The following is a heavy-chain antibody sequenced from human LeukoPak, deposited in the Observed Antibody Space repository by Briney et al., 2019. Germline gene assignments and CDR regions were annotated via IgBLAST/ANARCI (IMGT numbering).Heavy chain of an antibody. CDR3: ARQKCTSTSCLTKNAFDI. CDR1: DGSISDSLYY. Sequence: PSETLSLTCTVSDGSISDSLYYWGWIRQPPGKGLEWIGTLSHGGSAYYNPSLKSRVTISGDTSRTPISLNLNSVTAADTAVYYCARQKCTSTSCLTKNAFDIWGQGTMVTVSS. D-gene: IGHD2-2*01. V-gene: IGHV4-39*07. CDR2: LSHGGSA. J-gene: IGHJ3*02.